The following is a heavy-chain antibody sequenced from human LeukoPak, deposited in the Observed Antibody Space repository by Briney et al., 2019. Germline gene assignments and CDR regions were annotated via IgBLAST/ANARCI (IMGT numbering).Heavy chain of an antibody. CDR3: ARYFDWSPAYCFDY. J-gene: IGHJ4*02. CDR2: INTNTGNP. D-gene: IGHD3-9*01. Sequence: ASVKVSCKASGYTFTGYYMHWVRQAPGQGLEWMGWINTNTGNPTYAQGFTGRFVFSLDTSVSTAYLQISGLKAEDTAVYYCARYFDWSPAYCFDYWGQGTLVTVSS. CDR1: GYTFTGYY. V-gene: IGHV7-4-1*02.